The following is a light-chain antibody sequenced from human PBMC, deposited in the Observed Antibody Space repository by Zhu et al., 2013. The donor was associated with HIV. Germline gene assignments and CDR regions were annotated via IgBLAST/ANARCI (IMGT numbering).Light chain of an antibody. CDR2: GAL. CDR3: QHNGTSSLT. V-gene: IGKV3-20*01. CDR1: QSIDSNY. Sequence: EIVLTQSPGTLSLSSGERATLSCRASQSIDSNYLAWYQKKPGHPPRLLIYGALSRATGIPDRFSGSGSGTDFTLSISRLDPEDFAVYYCQHNGTSSLTFGGGTTVEVK. J-gene: IGKJ4*01.